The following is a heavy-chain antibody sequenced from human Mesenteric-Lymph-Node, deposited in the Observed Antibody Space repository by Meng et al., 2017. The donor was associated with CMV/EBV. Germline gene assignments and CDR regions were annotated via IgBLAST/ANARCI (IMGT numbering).Heavy chain of an antibody. Sequence: ASVKVSCKASGYTFTSYGISWVRQAPGQGLEWMGWINADSGGTKYAQKFQGRVTMTRDTSISTDYMELHSLRSDDTAVYYCARDSPGLVPLDYWGQGTLVTVSS. CDR3: ARDSPGLVPLDY. J-gene: IGHJ4*02. CDR2: INADSGGT. D-gene: IGHD6-19*01. CDR1: GYTFTSYG. V-gene: IGHV1-2*02.